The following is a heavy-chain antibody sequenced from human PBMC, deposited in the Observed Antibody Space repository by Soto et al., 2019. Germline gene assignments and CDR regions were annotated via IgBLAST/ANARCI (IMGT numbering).Heavy chain of an antibody. CDR3: ARSIVVVTAADY. CDR2: INAGNGNT. CDR1: A. Sequence: AMHWVRQAPGQRLEWMGWINAGNGNTKYSQKFQGRVTISRDTSASTAYMELSSLRSEDTAVYYCARSIVVVTAADYWGQGTLVTVS. J-gene: IGHJ4*02. D-gene: IGHD2-21*02. V-gene: IGHV1-3*01.